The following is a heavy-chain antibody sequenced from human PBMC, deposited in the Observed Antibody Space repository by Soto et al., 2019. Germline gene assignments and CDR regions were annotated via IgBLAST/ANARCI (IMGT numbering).Heavy chain of an antibody. CDR1: GFTFSNAW. CDR3: TTDAPKRIYQYHYGMDV. CDR2: VKSKIDGGTT. J-gene: IGHJ6*02. Sequence: GGSLRLSCAASGFTFSNAWMNWVRKAPGKGLEWVGRVKSKIDGGTTDYAAPVKGRFTISRDDSKDTLYLQMNSLKTEDTALYYCTTDAPKRIYQYHYGMDVWGQGTPVTVSS. V-gene: IGHV3-15*07. D-gene: IGHD2-15*01.